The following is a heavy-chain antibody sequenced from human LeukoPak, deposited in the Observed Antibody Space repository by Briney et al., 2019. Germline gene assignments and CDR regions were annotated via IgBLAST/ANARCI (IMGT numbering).Heavy chain of an antibody. CDR1: GFTFSNYW. V-gene: IGHV3-7*03. CDR3: ARGGNYDILTGYIFDY. Sequence: GGSLRLSCAASGFTFSNYWMSWVRQAPGKGLEWVANIKHDGGDKHYVDSVKDRFTIARDSAKNSLNLQMHSLRAEDTAVYYCARGGNYDILTGYIFDYWGQGTLVTVSS. J-gene: IGHJ4*02. CDR2: IKHDGGDK. D-gene: IGHD3-9*01.